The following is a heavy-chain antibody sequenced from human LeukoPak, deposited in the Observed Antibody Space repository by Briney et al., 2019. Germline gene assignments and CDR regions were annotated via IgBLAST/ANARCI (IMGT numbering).Heavy chain of an antibody. Sequence: GGSLTLSCAASGFTVSSNYMSWVRQAPGEGLEWVSVIYSGGSTYYADSVKGRFTISRDNTKNTLYLQMNSLRAEDTAVYYCARGLALDYWGQGTLVTVSS. CDR1: GFTVSSNY. CDR3: ARGLALDY. D-gene: IGHD6-19*01. J-gene: IGHJ4*02. CDR2: IYSGGST. V-gene: IGHV3-53*01.